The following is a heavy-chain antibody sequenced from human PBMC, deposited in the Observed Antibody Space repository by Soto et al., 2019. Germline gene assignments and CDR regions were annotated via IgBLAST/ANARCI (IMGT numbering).Heavy chain of an antibody. V-gene: IGHV4-59*08. CDR1: GGSISSYY. CDR3: ARTSRVYNWFDP. CDR2: IYYSGST. D-gene: IGHD2-8*01. Sequence: QVQLQESGPGLVKPSETLSLTCTVSGGSISSYYWSWIRQPPGKGLEWIGYIYYSGSTNHNPSLKIRVTISVDTSNNQFSLKLSSVTAADTAVYYCARTSRVYNWFDPWGQGTLVVVSS. J-gene: IGHJ5*02.